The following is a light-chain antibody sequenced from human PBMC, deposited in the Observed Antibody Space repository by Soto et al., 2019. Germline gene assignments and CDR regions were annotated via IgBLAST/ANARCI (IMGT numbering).Light chain of an antibody. J-gene: IGKJ1*01. Sequence: IPMTQSPSSLSASVGDRVTITCRASQSISTYLNWYQQKSGNAPKLLIYDVSTLQTGVPSRFSGSGSVTDFTLTISSLQPEDFATYYCQQSYISPRTFGQGTKVDIK. CDR1: QSISTY. CDR2: DVS. V-gene: IGKV1-39*01. CDR3: QQSYISPRT.